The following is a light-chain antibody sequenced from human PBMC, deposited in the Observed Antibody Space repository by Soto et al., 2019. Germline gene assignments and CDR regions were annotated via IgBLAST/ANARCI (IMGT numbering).Light chain of an antibody. CDR1: QSVSSN. Sequence: EIVMTQSPATLSVSPGERATLSCRASQSVSSNLAWYQQKPGQAPRLLIYGASTRATGIPARFIGSASGTEFTITISSLQSEDFAVYYCQHYNNWSRMFGQGTKVEIK. J-gene: IGKJ1*01. V-gene: IGKV3D-15*01. CDR2: GAS. CDR3: QHYNNWSRM.